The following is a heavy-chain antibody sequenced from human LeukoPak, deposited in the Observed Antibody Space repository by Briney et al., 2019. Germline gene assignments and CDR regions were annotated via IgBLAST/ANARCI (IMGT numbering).Heavy chain of an antibody. CDR1: GFTVSSTY. D-gene: IGHD2-2*01. CDR3: ARDLNGVVVPAYDY. Sequence: GGSLRLSCAASGFTVSSTYMSWVRQAPGKGLEWVSVIYKDGKIYYIDSVKGRFTISRDTSKNTLYLQMNSLRAEDTAVYYCARDLNGVVVPAYDYWGQGTLVTVSS. V-gene: IGHV3-53*01. CDR2: IYKDGKI. J-gene: IGHJ4*02.